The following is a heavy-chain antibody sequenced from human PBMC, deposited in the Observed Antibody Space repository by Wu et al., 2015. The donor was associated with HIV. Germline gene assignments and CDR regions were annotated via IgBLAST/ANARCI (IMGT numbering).Heavy chain of an antibody. J-gene: IGHJ6*03. Sequence: QVQLEQSGTELKKPRSSVKISCKAFGGTFSSYTINWVRQGPGQGLEWMGRILPLYGTTDYAQKFRGRVTITADESTNTAYMELSSLRSEDTAVYYCARSGPGRGYYYMDVWGKGTTVTVSS. CDR2: ILPLYGTT. CDR3: ARSGPGRGYYYMDV. V-gene: IGHV1-69*13. CDR1: GGTFSSYT.